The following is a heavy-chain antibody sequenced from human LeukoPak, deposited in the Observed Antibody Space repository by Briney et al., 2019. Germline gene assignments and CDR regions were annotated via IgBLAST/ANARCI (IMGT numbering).Heavy chain of an antibody. V-gene: IGHV1-18*01. CDR3: ARQAVRYFDWLLSLQPSFDY. CDR1: GYTFTSYG. CDR2: ISAYNGNT. Sequence: ASVKVSCKASGYTFTSYGISWVRQAPGQGLEWMGWISAYNGNTNYAQKLQGRVTMTTDTSTSTAYMELRSLRSDDTAVYYCARQAVRYFDWLLSLQPSFDYWGEGTLVTVSS. D-gene: IGHD3-9*01. J-gene: IGHJ4*02.